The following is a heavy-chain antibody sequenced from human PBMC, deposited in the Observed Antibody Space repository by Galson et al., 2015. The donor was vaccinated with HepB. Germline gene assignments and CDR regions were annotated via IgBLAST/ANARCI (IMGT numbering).Heavy chain of an antibody. J-gene: IGHJ4*02. CDR1: GFPLRNYA. V-gene: IGHV3-23*01. Sequence: SLRLSCAASGFPLRNYAMSWVRQAPGKGLEWVSGISGSGDSTNYADSVKGRFTISRDNSKNTLYLQMNSLRAEDTAVYYCAKEESAYYDILTAIDYWGQGTLVTVSS. CDR3: AKEESAYYDILTAIDY. CDR2: ISGSGDST. D-gene: IGHD3-9*01.